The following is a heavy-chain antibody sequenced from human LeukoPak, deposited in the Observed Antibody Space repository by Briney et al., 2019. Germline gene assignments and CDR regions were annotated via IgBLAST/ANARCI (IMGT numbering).Heavy chain of an antibody. V-gene: IGHV3-23*01. CDR1: GFTFSDYY. Sequence: GGSLRLSCAASGFTFSDYYMTWIRQAPGKGLEWVSAISGSGGSTYYADSVKGRFTISRDNSKNTLYLQMNSLRAEDTAVYYCAKVGASSWDYYYYYMDVWGKGTTVTVSS. CDR3: AKVGASSWDYYYYYMDV. CDR2: ISGSGGST. J-gene: IGHJ6*03. D-gene: IGHD6-13*01.